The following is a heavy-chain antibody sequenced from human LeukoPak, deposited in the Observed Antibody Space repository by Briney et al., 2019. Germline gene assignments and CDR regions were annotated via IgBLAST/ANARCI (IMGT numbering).Heavy chain of an antibody. D-gene: IGHD4-23*01. V-gene: IGHV1-2*02. CDR3: ARVGYGANSGVDY. Sequence: ASVKVSCKASGYTFTGYYMHWVRQAPGQGLEWMGWINPHSGGTNSAQKFQGRVTMTRDTSISTAYMELSRLTSDDTAVYYCARVGYGANSGVDYWGQGTLVTVSS. J-gene: IGHJ4*02. CDR1: GYTFTGYY. CDR2: INPHSGGT.